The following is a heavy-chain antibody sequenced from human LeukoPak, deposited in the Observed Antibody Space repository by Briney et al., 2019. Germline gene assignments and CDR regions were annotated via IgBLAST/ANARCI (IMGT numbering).Heavy chain of an antibody. CDR2: ISSGGSTI. V-gene: IGHV3-48*03. D-gene: IGHD3-16*01. J-gene: IGHJ4*02. CDR3: ARESYDYVWDNVAIHDY. CDR1: GFTFSSYE. Sequence: GGSLRLSCAASGFTFSSYEMNWVRQAPGMGLEWVSYISSGGSTIYYADSVKGRFTVSRDNAKNSLYLQMNSLRAEDTAVYYCARESYDYVWDNVAIHDYWGQGTLVTVSS.